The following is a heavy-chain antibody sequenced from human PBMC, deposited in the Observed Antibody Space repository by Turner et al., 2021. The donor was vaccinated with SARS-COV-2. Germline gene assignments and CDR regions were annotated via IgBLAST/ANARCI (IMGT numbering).Heavy chain of an antibody. CDR3: ARGEVGYCSGGRCYSGSY. CDR2: IIPIFGTA. V-gene: IGHV1-69*01. J-gene: IGHJ4*02. CDR1: GGTFSSYA. D-gene: IGHD2-15*01. Sequence: QVQLVQSGAEVNKPGSSVKVSCKASGGTFSSYAISWVRQAPGQGLEWMGGIIPIFGTANYAKKFQGRVTITADESTSTAYMELSSLRSEDTAVYYCARGEVGYCSGGRCYSGSYWGQGTLVTVSS.